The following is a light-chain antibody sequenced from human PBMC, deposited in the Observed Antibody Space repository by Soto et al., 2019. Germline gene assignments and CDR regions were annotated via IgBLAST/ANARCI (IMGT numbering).Light chain of an antibody. J-gene: IGKJ1*01. Sequence: DIQMTQSPSPVSASVGDTVTLTCRTSQSVSTYLNWYQQRPGKVPSLLIYDASTLQRGGPSRFSGSGSGTDFTLTIINLQSEDFATYYCQQSYSTPRTFGQGTKV. V-gene: IGKV1-39*01. CDR3: QQSYSTPRT. CDR1: QSVSTY. CDR2: DAS.